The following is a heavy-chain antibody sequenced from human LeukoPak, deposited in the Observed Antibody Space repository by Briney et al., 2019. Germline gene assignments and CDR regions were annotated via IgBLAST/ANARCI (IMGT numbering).Heavy chain of an antibody. D-gene: IGHD1-26*01. CDR3: ARGEVGATPD. J-gene: IGHJ4*02. CDR2: FDPEDGET. V-gene: IGHV1-24*01. CDR1: GYTLTELS. Sequence: ASVKVSCKVSGYTLTELSMHWVRQAPGKGLEWMGGFDPEDGETIYAQKLQGRVTMTTDTSTSTAYMELRSLRSDDTAVYYCARGEVGATPDWGQGTLVTVSS.